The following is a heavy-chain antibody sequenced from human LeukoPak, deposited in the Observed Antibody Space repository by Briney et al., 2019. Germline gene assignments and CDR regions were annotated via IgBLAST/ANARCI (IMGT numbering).Heavy chain of an antibody. Sequence: GGSLRLSCAASGFTFTSYGMHWVRQAPGKGLEWVALIWYDGSSKHYADSVRGRFTISRDNSKNTLYLQMNSLRAEDTAVYYCARDFELSHWGQGTLVTVSS. CDR1: GFTFTSYG. D-gene: IGHD3-16*02. J-gene: IGHJ4*02. CDR2: IWYDGSSK. CDR3: ARDFELSH. V-gene: IGHV3-33*01.